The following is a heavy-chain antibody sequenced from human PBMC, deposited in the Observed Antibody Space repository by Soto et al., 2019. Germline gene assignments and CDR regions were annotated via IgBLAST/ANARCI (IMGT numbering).Heavy chain of an antibody. Sequence: GGSLRLSCAASGFTFSSYGMHWVRQAPGKGLEWVAVISYNGSNKYYADSVKGRFTISRDNSKNTLYLQMNSLRAEDTAVYYCATGSSSFYYYYGMDVWGQGTTVTVSS. D-gene: IGHD6-6*01. CDR1: GFTFSSYG. J-gene: IGHJ6*02. CDR2: ISYNGSNK. V-gene: IGHV3-30*03. CDR3: ATGSSSFYYYYGMDV.